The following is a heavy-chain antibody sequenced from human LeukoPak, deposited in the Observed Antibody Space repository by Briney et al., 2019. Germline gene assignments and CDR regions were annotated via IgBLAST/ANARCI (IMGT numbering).Heavy chain of an antibody. CDR1: GDSISSGSYY. J-gene: IGHJ5*02. CDR3: ARDLGSSGWFDP. V-gene: IGHV4-61*02. Sequence: SETLSLTCTVSGDSISSGSYYWSWIRQPAGKGLEWIGRIYISGGTKYNPSLKSRVTISADTSKNQFSLKLSSVTAADTAVYYCARDLGSSGWFDPWGQGTLVTVSS. D-gene: IGHD6-6*01. CDR2: IYISGGT.